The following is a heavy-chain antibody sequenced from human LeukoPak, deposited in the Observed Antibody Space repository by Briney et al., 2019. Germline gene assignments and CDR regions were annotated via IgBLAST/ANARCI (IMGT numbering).Heavy chain of an antibody. CDR2: ISGSGGST. Sequence: GGSLRLSCAVSGFTFSSYAMNWVRQAPGKGLEWVSAISGSGGSTYYADSVKGRFTISRDKSKNSLYLQMNSLRAEDTAVYYCAELGITMIGGVWGKGTTVTISS. CDR3: AELGITMIGGV. V-gene: IGHV3-23*01. D-gene: IGHD3-10*02. J-gene: IGHJ6*04. CDR1: GFTFSSYA.